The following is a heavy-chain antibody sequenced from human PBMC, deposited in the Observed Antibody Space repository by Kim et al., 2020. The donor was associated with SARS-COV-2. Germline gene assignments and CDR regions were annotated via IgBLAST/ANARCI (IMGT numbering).Heavy chain of an antibody. Sequence: GGSLRLSCAASGFTFSSYGMHWVRQAPGKGLEWVAVISYDGSNKYYADSVKGRFTISRDNSKNTLYLQMNSLRAEDTAVYYCAKDTFTYYDFWSGYYGPHFDYWGQGTLVTVSS. CDR3: AKDTFTYYDFWSGYYGPHFDY. V-gene: IGHV3-30*18. CDR1: GFTFSSYG. CDR2: ISYDGSNK. D-gene: IGHD3-3*01. J-gene: IGHJ4*02.